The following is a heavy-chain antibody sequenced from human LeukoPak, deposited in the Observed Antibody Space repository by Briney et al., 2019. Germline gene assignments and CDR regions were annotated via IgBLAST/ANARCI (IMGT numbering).Heavy chain of an antibody. CDR3: ARDRGSYYGDAFDI. D-gene: IGHD1-26*01. Sequence: GGSLRLSCAASGFTFSSYSMNWVRQAPGKGLEWVSSISSSSSYIYYADSVKGRFTISRDNAKNSLYLQMNSLRAEDTAVYYCARDRGSYYGDAFDIWGQGTMVTVSS. V-gene: IGHV3-21*01. J-gene: IGHJ3*02. CDR1: GFTFSSYS. CDR2: ISSSSSYI.